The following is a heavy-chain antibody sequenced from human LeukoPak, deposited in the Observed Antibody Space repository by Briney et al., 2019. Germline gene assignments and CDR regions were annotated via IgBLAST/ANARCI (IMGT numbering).Heavy chain of an antibody. CDR3: ARDLGISDYYYYGMDV. J-gene: IGHJ6*02. CDR2: INPNSDGT. V-gene: IGHV1-2*02. D-gene: IGHD1-14*01. CDR1: GYTFTGYY. Sequence: ASLKVSCKASGYTFTGYYMHWVPQAPEQRLEWMGWINPNSDGTNYAQKFQGRVTMTRDTSIITAYMELSRLRSDDTAVYYCARDLGISDYYYYGMDVWGQGTTVTVSS.